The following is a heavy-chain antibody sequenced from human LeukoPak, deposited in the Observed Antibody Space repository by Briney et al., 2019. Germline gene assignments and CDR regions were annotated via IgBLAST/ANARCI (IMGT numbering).Heavy chain of an antibody. Sequence: SETLSLTCAVSGGSIDSTNWWTWVRQPPGKGLEWIGSIYYSGSTYYNPSLKSRVTISVDTSKNQFSLKLSSVTAADTAVYYCARPGGQWLAPGYFQHWGQGTLVTVSS. J-gene: IGHJ1*01. CDR2: IYYSGST. V-gene: IGHV4-39*01. CDR1: GGSIDSTNW. CDR3: ARPGGQWLAPGYFQH. D-gene: IGHD6-19*01.